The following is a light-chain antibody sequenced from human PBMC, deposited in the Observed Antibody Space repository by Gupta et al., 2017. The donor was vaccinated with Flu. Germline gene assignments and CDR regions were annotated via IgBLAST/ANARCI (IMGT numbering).Light chain of an antibody. J-gene: IGLJ1*01. CDR3: QVWDRSSEAYV. Sequence: SHVLTQPPSVSVVPGQTARITGGGYNPGPKGVHWYQQKSGQAPVLVIHGDSDRPSGIPERFSASNSGNTATLTVTRVEAGDEADYYCQVWDRSSEAYVFGSWTTVSVL. V-gene: IGLV3-21*02. CDR2: GDS. CDR1: NPGPKG.